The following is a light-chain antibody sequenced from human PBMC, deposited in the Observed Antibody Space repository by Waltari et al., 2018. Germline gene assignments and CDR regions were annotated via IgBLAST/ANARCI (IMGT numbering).Light chain of an antibody. CDR2: KTS. CDR1: QSVDIW. CDR3: QQYNLSPIT. J-gene: IGKJ4*01. V-gene: IGKV1-5*03. Sequence: IQLTQSPSRLSASLGDRVTITCRASQSVDIWLAWYQQKPGKAPKLLIYKTSTLQSGVPSRFSGSGSGTEFRLTISSLQPGDSATYYCQQYNLSPITFGGGTKVEI.